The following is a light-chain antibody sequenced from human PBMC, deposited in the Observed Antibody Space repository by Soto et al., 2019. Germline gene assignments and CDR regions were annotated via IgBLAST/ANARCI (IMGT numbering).Light chain of an antibody. Sequence: QSVLTQPPSVSGAPGQRVTISCTGSSSNIGTDYDVHWYQQLPGTAPKLLIYGNSNRPSGVPDRFSGSKSGTSASLAITGLQDEDEADYYCQSYASSLSGCVFGTGTTVTVL. V-gene: IGLV1-40*01. CDR3: QSYASSLSGCV. CDR1: SSNIGTDYD. CDR2: GNS. J-gene: IGLJ1*01.